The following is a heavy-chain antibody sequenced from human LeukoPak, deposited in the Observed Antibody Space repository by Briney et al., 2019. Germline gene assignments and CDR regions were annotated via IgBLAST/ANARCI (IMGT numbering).Heavy chain of an antibody. V-gene: IGHV4-39*07. CDR2: IYYSGST. D-gene: IGHD1-26*01. CDR1: GGSISSSSYY. J-gene: IGHJ4*02. CDR3: ARDIVGATTSVY. Sequence: PSETLSLTCTVSGGSISSSSYYWGWIRQPPGKGLEWIGSIYYSGSTYYNPSLKSRVTISVDTSENQFSLKLSSVTAADTAVYYCARDIVGATTSVYWGQGTLVTVSS.